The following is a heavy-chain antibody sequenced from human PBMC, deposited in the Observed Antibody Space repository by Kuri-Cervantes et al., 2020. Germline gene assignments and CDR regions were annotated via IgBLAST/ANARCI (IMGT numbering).Heavy chain of an antibody. D-gene: IGHD5-24*01. V-gene: IGHV3-48*01. Sequence: GESLKISCAASGFTFSSYSMNWVRQAPGKGLEWVSYISSSSSTIYYADSVKGRFTISRDNAKNSLYLQMNSLRAEDTAVYYCAREGGMATMVHWFDYWGQGTLVTVSS. CDR3: AREGGMATMVHWFDY. J-gene: IGHJ4*02. CDR1: GFTFSSYS. CDR2: ISSSSSTI.